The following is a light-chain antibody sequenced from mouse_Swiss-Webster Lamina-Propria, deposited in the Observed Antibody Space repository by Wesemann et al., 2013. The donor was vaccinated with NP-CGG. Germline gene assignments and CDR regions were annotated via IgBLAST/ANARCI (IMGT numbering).Light chain of an antibody. CDR1: QNVGTN. J-gene: IGKJ5*01. V-gene: IGKV6-15*01. Sequence: DIVMTQSQNSCPHQLGDRVSVTCKASQNVGTNVAWYQQKPGQSPKALIYSASYRYSGVPDRFTGSGSGTDFTLTISNVQSEDLAEYFCQQYNSYPLTFGAGTKLELK. CDR2: SAS. CDR3: QQYNSYPLT.